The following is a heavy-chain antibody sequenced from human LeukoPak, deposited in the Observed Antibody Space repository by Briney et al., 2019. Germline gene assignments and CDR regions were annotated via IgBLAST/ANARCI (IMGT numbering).Heavy chain of an antibody. CDR3: ARTSPTSHFDF. J-gene: IGHJ4*02. D-gene: IGHD3-16*01. CDR2: INGDGSNS. V-gene: IGHV3-74*01. CDR1: GFTFTTYW. Sequence: PGGSLRLSCVASGFTFTTYWMHWVRQAPGKGLAWVSRINGDGSNSNYADSVKDRFTISRDNARNTLYLQMNGLRAEDTALYYCARTSPTSHFDFWGQGTLVTVSS.